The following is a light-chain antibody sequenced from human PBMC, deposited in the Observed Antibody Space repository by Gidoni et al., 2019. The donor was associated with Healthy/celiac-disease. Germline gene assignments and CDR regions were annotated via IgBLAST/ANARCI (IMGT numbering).Light chain of an antibody. CDR3: QQRSNWPLT. CDR1: KSVSSY. V-gene: IGKV3-11*01. CDR2: AAS. J-gene: IGKJ4*01. Sequence: DIVLTQSPATLSLSPGERATLSCRASKSVSSYLAWYQQKPGQAPRLLISAASNRATGIPARFSGIGSGTDFTLTISSLEPEDFAVYYCQQRSNWPLTFGGGTKVEIK.